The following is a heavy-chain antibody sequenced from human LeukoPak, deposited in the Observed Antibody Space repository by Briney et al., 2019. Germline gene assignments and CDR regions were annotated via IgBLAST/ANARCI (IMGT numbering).Heavy chain of an antibody. CDR3: ARGVDIVATAPFDY. V-gene: IGHV4-34*01. D-gene: IGHD5-12*01. Sequence: PSETLSLTCAVYGGSFSGYYWSWIRQPPGKGLEWMGEINDSGSTNYNPSLKSRVTISVDTSKNQFSLKLSSVTAADTAVYYCARGVDIVATAPFDYWGQGTLVTVSS. CDR1: GGSFSGYY. CDR2: INDSGST. J-gene: IGHJ4*02.